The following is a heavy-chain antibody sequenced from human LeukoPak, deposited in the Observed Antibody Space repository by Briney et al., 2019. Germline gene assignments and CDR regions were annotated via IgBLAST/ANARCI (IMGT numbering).Heavy chain of an antibody. V-gene: IGHV3-30-3*01. J-gene: IGHJ6*02. CDR3: ARDLGRSSSWIYYYYGMDV. Sequence: GRSLRLSCAASGFTFSSYAMHWVRQAPGKGLEWVAVISYGGSNKYYADSVKGRFTISRDNSKNTLYLQMNSLRAEDTAVYYCARDLGRSSSWIYYYYGMDVWGQGTTVTVSS. CDR2: ISYGGSNK. D-gene: IGHD6-13*01. CDR1: GFTFSSYA.